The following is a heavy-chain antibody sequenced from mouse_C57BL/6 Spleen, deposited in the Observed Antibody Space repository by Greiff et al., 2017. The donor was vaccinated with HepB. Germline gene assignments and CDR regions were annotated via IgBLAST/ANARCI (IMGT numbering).Heavy chain of an antibody. CDR2: INPNNGGT. D-gene: IGHD1-1*01. CDR3: ARGRYYALFAY. J-gene: IGHJ3*01. Sequence: EVKLQQSGPELVKPGASVKISCKASGYTFTDYYMNWVKQSHGKSLEWIGDINPNNGGTSYNQKFKGKATLTVDKSSSTAYMELRSLTSEDSAVYYCARGRYYALFAYWGQGTLVTVSA. CDR1: GYTFTDYY. V-gene: IGHV1-26*01.